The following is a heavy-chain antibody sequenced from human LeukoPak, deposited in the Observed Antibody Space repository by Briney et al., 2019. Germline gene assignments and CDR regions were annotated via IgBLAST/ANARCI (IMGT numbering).Heavy chain of an antibody. J-gene: IGHJ4*02. V-gene: IGHV4-39*01. CDR2: IYYSGSA. D-gene: IGHD1-26*01. CDR1: GGSISSSSYY. Sequence: PSETLSLTCTVPGGSISSSSYYWGWIRQPPGKGLEWIGSIYYSGSAYYNPSLKSRVTISVDTSKNQFSLKLSSVTAADTAVYYCVKSGGYGLIDCWGQGTLVTVSS. CDR3: VKSGGYGLIDC.